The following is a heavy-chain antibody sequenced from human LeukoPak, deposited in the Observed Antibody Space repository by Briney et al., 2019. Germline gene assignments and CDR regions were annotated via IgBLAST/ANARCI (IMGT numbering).Heavy chain of an antibody. D-gene: IGHD2-2*01. V-gene: IGHV4-4*07. CDR3: ARAPFTTSFQGMDV. CDR1: GGSISSYY. Sequence: SETLSLTCTVSGGSISSYYWTWIRQPAGKGLEWIGRIYTTGTTNYNPSLKSRVTMSLDTSKNQLSLKLSSVTAADTAVYYYARAPFTTSFQGMDVWGQGTTVTVSS. J-gene: IGHJ6*02. CDR2: IYTTGTT.